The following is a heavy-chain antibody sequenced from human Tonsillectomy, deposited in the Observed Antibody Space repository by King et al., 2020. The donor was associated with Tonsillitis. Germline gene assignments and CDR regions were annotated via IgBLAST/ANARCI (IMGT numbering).Heavy chain of an antibody. J-gene: IGHJ6*02. V-gene: IGHV3-72*01. D-gene: IGHD6-19*01. Sequence: VQLVESGGGLVQPGGSLRLSCVASGFTFRDHYMDWVRQAPEKGLEWVGRTRNKANRYTTEYAASVEGRFIISRDESKNSVHLQMNSLKIEDTAGYYCARGSGWYEEGRYFYGMDVWGQGTTVTVS. CDR2: TRNKANRYTT. CDR3: ARGSGWYEEGRYFYGMDV. CDR1: GFTFRDHY.